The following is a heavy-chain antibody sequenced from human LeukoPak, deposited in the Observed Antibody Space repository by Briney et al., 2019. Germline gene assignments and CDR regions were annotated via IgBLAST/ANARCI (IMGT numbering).Heavy chain of an antibody. Sequence: PSDTLTLTCTASGGTVSSYYWSWIRQPPGKGLEWLGYIYYSGSNTNNPSLKSRVTISVDTSKNQFSLELSSVTAADTAVYYCARSYTTGWYFDFWGQGTLVTVSS. D-gene: IGHD6-19*01. CDR3: ARSYTTGWYFDF. J-gene: IGHJ4*02. CDR1: GGTVSSYY. CDR2: IYYSGSN. V-gene: IGHV4-59*02.